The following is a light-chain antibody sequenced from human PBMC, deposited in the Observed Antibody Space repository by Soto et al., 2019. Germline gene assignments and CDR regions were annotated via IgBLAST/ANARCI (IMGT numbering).Light chain of an antibody. J-gene: IGKJ4*01. V-gene: IGKV3-11*01. CDR1: QSVGRS. CDR3: HKRSNWPLT. Sequence: ERVLTQSPATLSLSPGESATLSCRASQSVGRSLAWYQQRPGQAPRLLIYDASNRATGIPVRFSGSGSGTDFTLTISSLEPEDFVVYFCHKRSNWPLTFGGGTKVEIK. CDR2: DAS.